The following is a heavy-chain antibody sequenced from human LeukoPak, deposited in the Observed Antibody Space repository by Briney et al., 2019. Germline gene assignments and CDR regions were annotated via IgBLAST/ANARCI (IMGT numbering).Heavy chain of an antibody. CDR2: IYYSGST. V-gene: IGHV4-39*07. D-gene: IGHD6-13*01. CDR1: GGSISSSSYY. CDR3: ASHPFRSSSWYGAGWYFDL. J-gene: IGHJ2*01. Sequence: ASETLSLTCTVSGGSISSSSYYWGWIRQPPGKGLEWIGSIYYSGSTNYNPSLKSRVTISVDTSKNQFSLKLSSVTAADTAVYYCASHPFRSSSWYGAGWYFDLWGRGTLVTVSS.